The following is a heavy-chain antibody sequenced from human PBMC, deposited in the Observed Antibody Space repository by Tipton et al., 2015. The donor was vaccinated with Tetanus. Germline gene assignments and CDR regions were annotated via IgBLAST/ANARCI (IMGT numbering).Heavy chain of an antibody. D-gene: IGHD1-26*01. Sequence: TLSLTCTVSGGSVSSGGYYWSWIRQHPGKGLEWIGDIYSSGSTYYSPSLKSRLTISIDTSKNQFSLKLNSVTAGDTAVYYCARDQARGARGWNFFDYWGQGSVVSVSS. CDR3: ARDQARGARGWNFFDY. CDR1: GGSVSSGGYY. CDR2: IYSSGST. J-gene: IGHJ4*02. V-gene: IGHV4-31*03.